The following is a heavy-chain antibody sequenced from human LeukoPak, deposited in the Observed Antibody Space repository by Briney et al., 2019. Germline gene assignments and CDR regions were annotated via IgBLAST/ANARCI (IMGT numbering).Heavy chain of an antibody. CDR1: GGSFSGYY. CDR3: ARKSILVAGRKPYDY. V-gene: IGHV4-34*01. CDR2: IDHSGRT. D-gene: IGHD6-13*01. J-gene: IGHJ4*02. Sequence: PSETLSLTCAVYGGSFSGYYWSWIRQPPGKGLEWIGEIDHSGRTNSNASLKGRVNISVDTSKNQFSLRLSSVTAADTAVYYCARKSILVAGRKPYDYWDQGALVTVSS.